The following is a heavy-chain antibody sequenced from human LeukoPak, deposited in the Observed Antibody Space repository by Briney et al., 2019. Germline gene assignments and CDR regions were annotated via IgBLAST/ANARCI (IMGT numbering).Heavy chain of an antibody. CDR3: ARDGRYSSSWSTSYYYYYYMDV. V-gene: IGHV3-7*01. Sequence: PGGSLRLSCAASGFTFSSYWMSWVRQAPGKGLEWVANIKQDGSEKYYVDSVKGRFTISRDNAKNSLYLQMNSLRAEDTAVYYCARDGRYSSSWSTSYYYYYYMDVWGKGTTVTVS. J-gene: IGHJ6*03. D-gene: IGHD6-13*01. CDR1: GFTFSSYW. CDR2: IKQDGSEK.